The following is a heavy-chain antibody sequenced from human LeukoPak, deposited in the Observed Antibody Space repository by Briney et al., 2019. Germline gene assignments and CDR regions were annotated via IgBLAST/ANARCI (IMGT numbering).Heavy chain of an antibody. J-gene: IGHJ4*02. CDR1: GFTFSSYS. D-gene: IGHD7-27*01. Sequence: GGSLRLSCAASGFTFSSYSMNWVRQAPGKGLEWVAVISYDGSKKYYADSVKGRFTISRDNSKNTMYVQMNSLRIEDTAVYYCARDFPNWGRDDYFDYWGQGTLVTVSS. CDR3: ARDFPNWGRDDYFDY. V-gene: IGHV3-30*03. CDR2: ISYDGSKK.